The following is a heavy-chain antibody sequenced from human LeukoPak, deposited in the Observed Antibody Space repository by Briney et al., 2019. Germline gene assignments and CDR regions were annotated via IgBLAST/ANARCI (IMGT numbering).Heavy chain of an antibody. CDR1: GGSISSDSYS. V-gene: IGHV4-30-4*07. CDR3: ARETDYYDSSGYRFNWFDP. Sequence: SETLSLTCAVSGGSISSDSYSWSWIRQPPGKGLEWIGYIYYSGSTYYNPSLKSRVTISVDTSKNQFSLKLSSVTAADTAVYYCARETDYYDSSGYRFNWFDPWGQGTLVTVSS. J-gene: IGHJ5*02. D-gene: IGHD3-22*01. CDR2: IYYSGST.